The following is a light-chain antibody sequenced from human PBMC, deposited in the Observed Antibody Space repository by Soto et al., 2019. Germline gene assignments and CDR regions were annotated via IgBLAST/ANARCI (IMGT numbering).Light chain of an antibody. CDR1: LLAKKY. CDR3: QSGDSSVSYV. V-gene: IGLV3-25*02. Sequence: SYDLTQPPSVSVFPGQTARITCSGDLLAKKYAYWYQQKPGQAPVLIIYKDSERPSEIPERFSGSSSGTTVTLTISGVQAEDEADYYCQSGDSSVSYVFGTGTKVTVL. J-gene: IGLJ1*01. CDR2: KDS.